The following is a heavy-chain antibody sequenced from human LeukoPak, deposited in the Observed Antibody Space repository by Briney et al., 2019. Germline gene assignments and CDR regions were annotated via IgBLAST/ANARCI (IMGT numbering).Heavy chain of an antibody. CDR1: GGTFSSYA. D-gene: IGHD5-24*01. Sequence: SVKVSCKASGGTFSSYAISWVRQAPGQGLEWMGGIIPIFGTANYAQKFQGRVTITADESTSTAYMELSSLRSEDTAVYYCASREGYNHPLGYWGQGTLVTVSS. CDR2: IIPIFGTA. CDR3: ASREGYNHPLGY. V-gene: IGHV1-69*13. J-gene: IGHJ4*02.